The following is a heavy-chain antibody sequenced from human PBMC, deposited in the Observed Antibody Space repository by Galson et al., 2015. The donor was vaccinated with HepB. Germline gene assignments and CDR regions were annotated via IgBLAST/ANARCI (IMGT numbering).Heavy chain of an antibody. V-gene: IGHV3-48*02. D-gene: IGHD2-2*01. CDR2: ISSSSSTI. CDR3: ARDLPTDQLLWSDAFDI. J-gene: IGHJ3*02. Sequence: SLRLSCAASGFTFSSYSMNWVRQAPGKGLEWVSYISSSSSTICYADSVKGRFTISRDNAKNSLCLQMNSLRDEDTAVYYCARDLPTDQLLWSDAFDIWGQGTMVTVS. CDR1: GFTFSSYS.